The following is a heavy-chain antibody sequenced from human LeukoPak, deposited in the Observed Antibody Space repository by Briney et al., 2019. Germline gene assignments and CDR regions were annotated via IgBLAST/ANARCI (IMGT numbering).Heavy chain of an antibody. V-gene: IGHV1-46*01. CDR1: GYTFTKYY. J-gene: IGHJ4*02. Sequence: ASVKVSCKASGYTFTKYYIHWVRQAPGQGLEWMGIINPRGGSTIYSQKFQGRVAMTRDMSTSTVYMELSSLRSEGTALYYCARDPKDDTSGYYYFDYWGQGTLVTVSS. CDR2: INPRGGST. D-gene: IGHD3-22*01. CDR3: ARDPKDDTSGYYYFDY.